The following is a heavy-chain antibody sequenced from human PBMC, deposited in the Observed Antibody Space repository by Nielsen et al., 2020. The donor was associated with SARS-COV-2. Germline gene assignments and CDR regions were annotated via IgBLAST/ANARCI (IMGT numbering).Heavy chain of an antibody. CDR1: GFTVSSNY. CDR2: IYSGGST. J-gene: IGHJ6*02. CDR3: ARGAHGYYYYGMDV. V-gene: IGHV3-53*01. Sequence: GESLKISCAASGFTVSSNYMSWVRQAPGKGLEWVSVIYSGGSTYYADSVKGRFTISRDNSKNTLYLQMNSLRAEDTAVYYCARGAHGYYYYGMDVWGQGTTVTVSS.